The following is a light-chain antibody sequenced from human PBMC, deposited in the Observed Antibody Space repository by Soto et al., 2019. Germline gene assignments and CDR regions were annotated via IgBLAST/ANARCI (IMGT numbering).Light chain of an antibody. Sequence: EIVLTQSPGTLSLSPGERATLSCRASQGVSSSYLTWYQQKPGLAPRLLIYGTSSRATGIPDRFSGSGSGTDFTLTISRLEPEDFAVYYCQYYGTSSWTFGQGTKVDIK. J-gene: IGKJ1*01. CDR3: QYYGTSSWT. CDR1: QGVSSSY. CDR2: GTS. V-gene: IGKV3-20*01.